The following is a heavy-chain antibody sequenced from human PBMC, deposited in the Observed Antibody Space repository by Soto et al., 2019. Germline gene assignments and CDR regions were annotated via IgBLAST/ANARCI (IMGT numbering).Heavy chain of an antibody. D-gene: IGHD2-2*01. J-gene: IGHJ6*03. Sequence: GGSLRLSCAASGFTFSSYAMSWVRQAPGKGLEWVSAISGSGGSTYYADSVKGRFTISRDNSKNTLYLQMNSLRAEDTAVYYCAKRGRYCSSTSCYGPEPYYYMDVWGKGTTVTVSS. CDR3: AKRGRYCSSTSCYGPEPYYYMDV. V-gene: IGHV3-23*01. CDR1: GFTFSSYA. CDR2: ISGSGGST.